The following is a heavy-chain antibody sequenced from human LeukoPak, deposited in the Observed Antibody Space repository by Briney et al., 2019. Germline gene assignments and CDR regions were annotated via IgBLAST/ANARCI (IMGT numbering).Heavy chain of an antibody. J-gene: IGHJ5*02. V-gene: IGHV4-59*01. CDR3: ARGGILYSNYDLAVPSWFDP. CDR1: GGSISSYY. CDR2: IYYSGST. D-gene: IGHD4-11*01. Sequence: SETLSLTCTVSGGSISSYYWSWIRQPPGKGLEWIGYIYYSGSTNYNPSLKSRVTISIDTSKNQFSLKLSSVTAADTAVYYCARGGILYSNYDLAVPSWFDPWGQGTLVTVSS.